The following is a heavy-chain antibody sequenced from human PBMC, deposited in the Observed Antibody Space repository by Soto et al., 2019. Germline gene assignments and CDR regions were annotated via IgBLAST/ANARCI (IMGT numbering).Heavy chain of an antibody. CDR2: IIVGSGNT. CDR1: GFTFTSSA. D-gene: IGHD6-13*01. CDR3: AADFPPPLHSSSWYYYYGMDV. J-gene: IGHJ6*02. Sequence: SAKVSCKASGFTFTSSAVQCVRQARGQRLEWIGWIIVGSGNTNYAQKFQERVTITRDMSTSTAYMELSSLRSEDTAVYYCAADFPPPLHSSSWYYYYGMDVWGQGTTVTVSS. V-gene: IGHV1-58*01.